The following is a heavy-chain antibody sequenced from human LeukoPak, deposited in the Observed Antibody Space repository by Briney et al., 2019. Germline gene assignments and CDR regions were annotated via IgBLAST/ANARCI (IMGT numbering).Heavy chain of an antibody. J-gene: IGHJ4*02. CDR1: GGSGTNDGYY. D-gene: IGHD2-21*01. CDR3: AKRPGCGRGGNFFFDY. Sequence: SETLSLTCSVSGGSGTNDGYYWSWIRQSPGRGLEWIGFVYYSGVTNTNPSLESRVAMSRDTSNNQFSLRLSSVTAADTALYFRAKRPGCGRGGNFFFDYWSQGIQVTVSP. CDR2: VYYSGVT. V-gene: IGHV4-61*08.